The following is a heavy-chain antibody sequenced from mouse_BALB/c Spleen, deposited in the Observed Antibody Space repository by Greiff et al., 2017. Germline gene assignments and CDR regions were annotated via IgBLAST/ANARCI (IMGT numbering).Heavy chain of an antibody. V-gene: IGHV1-54*01. CDR2: INPYNDGT. Sequence: VQLQQSGAELVRPGTSVKVSCKASGYAFTNYLIEWVKQRPGQGLEWIGYINPYNDGTKYNEKFKGKATLTSDKSSSTAYMELSSLTSEDSAVYYCARQAARAKDFDDWGQGTTLTVSS. D-gene: IGHD3-1*01. CDR1: GYAFTNYL. CDR3: ARQAARAKDFDD. J-gene: IGHJ2*01.